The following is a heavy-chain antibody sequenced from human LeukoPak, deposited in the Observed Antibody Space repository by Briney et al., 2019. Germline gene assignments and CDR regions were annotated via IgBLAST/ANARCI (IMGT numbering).Heavy chain of an antibody. V-gene: IGHV5-51*01. CDR2: IYPGDSDT. CDR1: GXSFTSYW. J-gene: IGHJ3*02. D-gene: IGHD3-22*01. Sequence: GESLKISCEGSGXSFTSYWSGWVRQMPGKGLEWMGIIYPGDSDTRYSPSFQGQVTISADKSISTAYLQWSSLKASDTAMYYCARETSYYYDSSGAFDIWGQGTMVTVSS. CDR3: ARETSYYYDSSGAFDI.